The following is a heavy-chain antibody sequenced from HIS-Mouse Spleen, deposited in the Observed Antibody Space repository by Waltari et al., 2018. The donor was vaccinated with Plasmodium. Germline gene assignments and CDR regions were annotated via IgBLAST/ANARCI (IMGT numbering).Heavy chain of an antibody. D-gene: IGHD3-9*01. CDR3: AREDILTGYYNDYWYFDL. CDR1: GFTFSSYS. V-gene: IGHV3-21*01. J-gene: IGHJ2*01. CDR2: ISSSSSYI. Sequence: EVQLVESGGGLVKPGGSLRLSCPASGFTFSSYSMNWVRQAPGKGLEWVSSISSSSSYIYYADSVKGRFTISRDNAKNSLYLQMNSLRAEDTAVYYCAREDILTGYYNDYWYFDLWGRGTLVTVSS.